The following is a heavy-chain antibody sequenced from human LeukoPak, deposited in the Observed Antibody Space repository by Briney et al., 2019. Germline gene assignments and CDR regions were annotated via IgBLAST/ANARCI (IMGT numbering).Heavy chain of an antibody. CDR1: GFTFNSYW. Sequence: TGGSLRLSCAASGFTFNSYWMHWVRQPPGKGLVWVSRINSDGGTTSYADSVKGRFTISRDNAKNTLYLQMNSLRAEDTAVYYCAHYDSSGYHAFDIWGQGTMVTVSS. J-gene: IGHJ3*02. V-gene: IGHV3-74*01. D-gene: IGHD3-22*01. CDR3: AHYDSSGYHAFDI. CDR2: INSDGGTT.